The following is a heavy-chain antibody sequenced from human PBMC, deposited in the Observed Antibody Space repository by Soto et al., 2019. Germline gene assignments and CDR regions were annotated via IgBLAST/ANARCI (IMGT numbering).Heavy chain of an antibody. V-gene: IGHV4-30-2*01. Sequence: PSETLSLTCAVSGGSIISDGYSGSWIRQPPGKGLQWIGHIYEGGNTYYTPSLESRVAISTDKSKNQFSLRLSSVTAADTAVYYCVRRSPDYAFDIWGQGTMVTVSS. D-gene: IGHD2-21*02. CDR2: IYEGGNT. CDR3: VRRSPDYAFDI. CDR1: GGSIISDGYS. J-gene: IGHJ3*02.